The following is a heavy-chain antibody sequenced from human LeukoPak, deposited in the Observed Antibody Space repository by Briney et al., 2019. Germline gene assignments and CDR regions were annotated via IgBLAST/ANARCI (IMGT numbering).Heavy chain of an antibody. CDR1: GGSISSSSYY. CDR3: ARQDGSLFPRLYYYFMDV. V-gene: IGHV4-39*01. J-gene: IGHJ6*03. CDR2: IYYSGST. Sequence: PSETLSLNCTVSGGSISSSSYYWGWLRQPPGRGVEWIGSIYYSGSTYYNPSIKSRATISVDTSKNQFSLKLSSVTAADTAVYYFARQDGSLFPRLYYYFMDVWGKGTTVTVSS. D-gene: IGHD5-24*01.